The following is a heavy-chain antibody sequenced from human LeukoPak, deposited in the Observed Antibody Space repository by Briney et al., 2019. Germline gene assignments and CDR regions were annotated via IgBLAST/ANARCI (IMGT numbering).Heavy chain of an antibody. CDR3: ARLTRVGYNSYVY. CDR2: FKDDGSSA. D-gene: IGHD5-24*01. J-gene: IGHJ1*01. Sequence: GGSLRLSCAVSGFTSSDYWMHWVRQAPGKGLVWVSRFKDDGSSATYADSVKGRFTISRDETKNTLYLQMNSLRVEDTAVYYCARLTRVGYNSYVYWGQGTLVTVSS. CDR1: GFTSSDYW. V-gene: IGHV3-74*01.